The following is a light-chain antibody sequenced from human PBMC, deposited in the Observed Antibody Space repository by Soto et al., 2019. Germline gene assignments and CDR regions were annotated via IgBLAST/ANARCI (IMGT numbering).Light chain of an antibody. CDR2: DAS. V-gene: IGKV3-20*01. CDR3: QQYISSPKT. J-gene: IGKJ1*01. CDR1: QSVANNY. Sequence: EIVLTQSPGTLSLSPGEGATLSCRASQSVANNYLAWYHQKPGQAPRLLIYDASSRPTGIPDRFSGSGSGTDFTLTISRLEPEDYAVYYCQQYISSPKTCGQGTKV.